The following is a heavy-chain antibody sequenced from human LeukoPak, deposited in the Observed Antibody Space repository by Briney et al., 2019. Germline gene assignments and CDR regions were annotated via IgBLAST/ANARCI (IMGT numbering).Heavy chain of an antibody. Sequence: PGGSLRLSCAASGFAVRSKYMNWVRQAPGKGLEWVTVIYLDGRADYADSVKGRFTISSDNSKNTVYLQMNSLKDEDTAVYYCARDAETSLANWGRGTLVTVSP. D-gene: IGHD5-24*01. CDR1: GFAVRSKY. J-gene: IGHJ4*02. V-gene: IGHV3-66*01. CDR3: ARDAETSLAN. CDR2: IYLDGRA.